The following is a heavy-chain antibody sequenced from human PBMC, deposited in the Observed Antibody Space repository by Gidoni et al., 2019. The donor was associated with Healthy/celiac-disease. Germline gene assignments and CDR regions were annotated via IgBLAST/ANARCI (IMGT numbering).Heavy chain of an antibody. D-gene: IGHD3-3*01. V-gene: IGHV1-69*01. CDR2: IIPIFGTA. CDR3: ARANYDFWSGYYNPSYDY. J-gene: IGHJ4*02. Sequence: QVQLVQSGAEVKKPGSSVKVSCKASGGTFSSYAISWVRQAPGQGLEWMGGIIPIFGTANYAQKFQGRVTITADESTSTAYMELSSLRSEDTAVYYCARANYDFWSGYYNPSYDYWGQGTLVTVSS. CDR1: GGTFSSYA.